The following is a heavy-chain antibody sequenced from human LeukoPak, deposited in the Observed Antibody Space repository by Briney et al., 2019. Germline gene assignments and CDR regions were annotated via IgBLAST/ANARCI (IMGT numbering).Heavy chain of an antibody. CDR2: IYYSGST. V-gene: IGHV4-39*07. Sequence: PSETLSLTCTVSGGSISSSSYYWGWIRQPPGKGLEWIGSIYYSGSTYYNPSLKSRVTISVDTSKNQFSLKLSSVTAADTAVYYCARDEYSSSGVWFDPWGQGTLVTVSS. CDR3: ARDEYSSSGVWFDP. CDR1: GGSISSSSYY. J-gene: IGHJ5*02. D-gene: IGHD6-6*01.